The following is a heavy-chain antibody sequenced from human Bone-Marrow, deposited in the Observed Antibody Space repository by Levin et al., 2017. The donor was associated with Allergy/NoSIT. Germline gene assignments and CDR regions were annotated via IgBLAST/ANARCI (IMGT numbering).Heavy chain of an antibody. CDR2: ISSSRSTI. CDR1: GFTFSSYS. CDR3: ARDGDYGDSILSYFDL. V-gene: IGHV3-48*01. D-gene: IGHD4-17*01. J-gene: IGHJ2*01. Sequence: LGESLKISCAASGFTFSSYSMNWVRQAPGKGLEWVSFISSSRSTIYYADSVKGRFTISRDNAKNSLYLQMNTLRAEDTAVYYCARDGDYGDSILSYFDLWGRGTLVTVSS.